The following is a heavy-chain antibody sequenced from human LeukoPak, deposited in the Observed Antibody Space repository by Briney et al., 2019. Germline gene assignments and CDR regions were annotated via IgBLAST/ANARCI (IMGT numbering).Heavy chain of an antibody. V-gene: IGHV4-59*01. D-gene: IGHD3-22*01. Sequence: PSETLSLTCTVSVGSISSYYWSWIRQPPGKGLEWIGYIYYSGSTNYNPSLKSRVAISVDTSKNQFSLKLSFVTAADTAVYYCARDGGRTSYYYDSSGYSRAFDIWGQGTMVTVSS. CDR3: ARDGGRTSYYYDSSGYSRAFDI. CDR1: VGSISSYY. J-gene: IGHJ3*02. CDR2: IYYSGST.